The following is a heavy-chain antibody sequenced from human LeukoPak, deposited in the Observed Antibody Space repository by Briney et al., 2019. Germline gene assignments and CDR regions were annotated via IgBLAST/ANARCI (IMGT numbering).Heavy chain of an antibody. V-gene: IGHV4-30-2*01. D-gene: IGHD1-26*01. CDR3: ARGSLSGWFFDL. Sequence: SQTLSLTCTVSGGSISSGGYYWSWIRQPPGKGLEWIGYIYHSGSTYYNPSLKSRVTISVDTSKNHFSLRLRSVTAADTAIYYCARGSLSGWFFDLWGRGTLVTVSS. J-gene: IGHJ2*01. CDR1: GGSISSGGYY. CDR2: IYHSGST.